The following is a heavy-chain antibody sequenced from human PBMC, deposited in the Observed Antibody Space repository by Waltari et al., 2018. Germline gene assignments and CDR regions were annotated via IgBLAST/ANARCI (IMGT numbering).Heavy chain of an antibody. J-gene: IGHJ4*02. CDR2: ISYDGSNK. CDR3: AKGDTISID. Sequence: QVQLVESGGGVVQPGSSLRLSCAASGFTFSSSGMHWVRQAPGKGLEWVAVISYDGSNKYYADSVKGRFTISRDNSKNTLYLQMNSLRAEDTAVYYCAKGDTISIDWGQGTLVTVSS. CDR1: GFTFSSSG. V-gene: IGHV3-30*18. D-gene: IGHD3-22*01.